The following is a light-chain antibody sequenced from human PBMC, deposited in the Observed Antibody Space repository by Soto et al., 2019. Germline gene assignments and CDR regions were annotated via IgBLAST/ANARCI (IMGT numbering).Light chain of an antibody. J-gene: IGKJ4*01. V-gene: IGKV1-39*01. CDR1: QSISIY. CDR2: AAS. CDR3: QQSYRTPT. Sequence: DIQMTPSPSTLSSSLVYRFTITCLASQSISIYVNWYQQKPGKAPMLLIYAASSLQSGVPSRFGGSGSGTDFTLTINSLQPEDFATYYCQQSYRTPTFGGGTKVDIK.